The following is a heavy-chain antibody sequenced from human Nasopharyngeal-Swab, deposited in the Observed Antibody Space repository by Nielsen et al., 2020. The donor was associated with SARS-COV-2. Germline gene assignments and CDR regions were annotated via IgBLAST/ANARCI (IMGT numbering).Heavy chain of an antibody. CDR2: IYYSGST. CDR1: GGSVRGGTYY. Sequence: SETLSLTCTVSGGSVRGGTYYWNWIRQPPGKGLEWIGYIYYSGSTYYNPSLKSRVTISVDTSKNQFSLKLSSVTAADTAVYYCARGVFGVVIIGGMDVWGQGTTVTVSS. CDR3: ARGVFGVVIIGGMDV. D-gene: IGHD3-3*01. V-gene: IGHV4-31*03. J-gene: IGHJ6*02.